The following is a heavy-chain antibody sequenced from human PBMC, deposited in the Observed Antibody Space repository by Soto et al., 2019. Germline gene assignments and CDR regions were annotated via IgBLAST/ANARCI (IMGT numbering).Heavy chain of an antibody. Sequence: QITLKESGPTLVKPTQPLTLSCTFSGFSLSTNGVAVGWIRQSPGKALEWLAVIYWDDDKRYSPSLQSRLSITKDTSKNQVVLTMTNMDPVDTGTYYCAHRPVTFMANWFDPWGQGILVTVSS. CDR2: IYWDDDK. D-gene: IGHD5-18*01. CDR1: GFSLSTNGVA. CDR3: AHRPVTFMANWFDP. J-gene: IGHJ5*02. V-gene: IGHV2-5*02.